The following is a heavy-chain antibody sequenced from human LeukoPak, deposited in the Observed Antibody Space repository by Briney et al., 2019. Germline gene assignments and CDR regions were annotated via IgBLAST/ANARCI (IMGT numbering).Heavy chain of an antibody. Sequence: TSETLSLTCTVSGGSISSYYWNWIRQPPGKGLEWIGYIYYSGSTYYNPSLKSRVTISVDTSKNQFSLKLSSVTAADTAVYYCARGLLLYYFDYWGQGTLVTVSS. D-gene: IGHD2-15*01. CDR1: GGSISSYY. CDR3: ARGLLLYYFDY. CDR2: IYYSGST. J-gene: IGHJ4*02. V-gene: IGHV4-59*06.